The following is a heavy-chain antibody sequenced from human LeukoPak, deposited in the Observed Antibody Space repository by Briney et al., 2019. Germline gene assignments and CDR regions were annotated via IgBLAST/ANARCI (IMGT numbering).Heavy chain of an antibody. CDR3: ARLAMVRGVIDSYGMDV. CDR2: IYPGDSDT. J-gene: IGHJ6*02. Sequence: GESLKISCKGSGYSFTTYWIGWVRQLPGKGLEWMGTIYPGDSDTRYSPSFQGQVTISADKSISTAYLQWSSLKASDTAMYYCARLAMVRGVIDSYGMDVWGQGTTVTVSS. D-gene: IGHD3-10*01. V-gene: IGHV5-51*01. CDR1: GYSFTTYW.